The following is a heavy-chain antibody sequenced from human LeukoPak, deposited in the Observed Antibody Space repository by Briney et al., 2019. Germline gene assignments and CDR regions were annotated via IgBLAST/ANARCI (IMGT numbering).Heavy chain of an antibody. J-gene: IGHJ3*02. CDR2: INSDGSST. CDR3: TTVPYYDFWSGYSHDAFDI. V-gene: IGHV3-74*01. D-gene: IGHD3-3*01. Sequence: GGSLRLSCAASGFTFSSYWMHWVRQAPGKGLVWVSRINSDGSSTSYADSVKGLFTISRDNAKNTLYLQMNSLKTEDTAVYYCTTVPYYDFWSGYSHDAFDIWGQGTMVTVSS. CDR1: GFTFSSYW.